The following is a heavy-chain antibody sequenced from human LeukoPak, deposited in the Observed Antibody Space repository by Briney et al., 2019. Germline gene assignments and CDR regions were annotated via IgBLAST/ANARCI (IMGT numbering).Heavy chain of an antibody. CDR2: ISSSSSYI. Sequence: GGSLRLSCAASGFTFSTYWMHWVRQDPGKGLEWVSSISSSSSYIYYADSVKGRFTISRDNAKNSLYLQMNSLRAEDTAVYYCARAYTTVTMGYWGQGTLVTVSS. D-gene: IGHD4-11*01. CDR1: GFTFSTYW. CDR3: ARAYTTVTMGY. V-gene: IGHV3-21*01. J-gene: IGHJ4*02.